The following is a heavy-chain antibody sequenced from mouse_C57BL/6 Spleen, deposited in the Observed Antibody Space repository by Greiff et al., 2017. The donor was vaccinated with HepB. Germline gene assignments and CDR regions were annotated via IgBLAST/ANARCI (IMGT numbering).Heavy chain of an antibody. CDR2: ISSGGDYI. D-gene: IGHD1-1*01. J-gene: IGHJ1*03. V-gene: IGHV5-9-1*02. CDR3: TRNYGSSHHWYFDV. CDR1: GFTFSSYA. Sequence: EVMLVESGEGLVKPGGSLKLSCAASGFTFSSYAMSWVRQTPEKRLEWVAYISSGGDYIYYADTVKGRFTISRDNARNTLYLQMSSLKSEDTAMYYCTRNYGSSHHWYFDVWGTGTTVTVSS.